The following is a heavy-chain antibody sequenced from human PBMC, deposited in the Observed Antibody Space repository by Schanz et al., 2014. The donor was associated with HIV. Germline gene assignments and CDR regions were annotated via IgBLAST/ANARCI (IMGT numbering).Heavy chain of an antibody. CDR1: GFTFNNYW. V-gene: IGHV3-7*01. D-gene: IGHD3-9*01. Sequence: EVQLVESGGGLVQPGGSLRLYCAASGFTFNNYWMSWVRQAPGKGLEWVANINQDGSEFYYVDSVKGRFTVSRDNAKKSLYLQMNSLRGEDTALYFCAREAILTGYYNLDYWGRGTLVTVSS. CDR3: AREAILTGYYNLDY. CDR2: INQDGSEF. J-gene: IGHJ4*02.